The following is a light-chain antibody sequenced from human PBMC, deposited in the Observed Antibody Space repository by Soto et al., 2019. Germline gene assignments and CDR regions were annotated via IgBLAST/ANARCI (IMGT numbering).Light chain of an antibody. Sequence: AIQLTQSPSSLSASVGDRVTITCRASQGISSALAWYQQKPGKAPKLLIYDASSLESGVPSRFSGSGSGTDFTRTISRLQPEDFATYYCQQFNSYPTFGPGTKVDIK. V-gene: IGKV1-13*02. J-gene: IGKJ3*01. CDR2: DAS. CDR1: QGISSA. CDR3: QQFNSYPT.